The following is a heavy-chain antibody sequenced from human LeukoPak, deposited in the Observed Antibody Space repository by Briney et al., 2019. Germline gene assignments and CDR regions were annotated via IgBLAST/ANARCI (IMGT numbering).Heavy chain of an antibody. CDR2: IYTSGST. CDR3: ARDPRSSWYDY. J-gene: IGHJ4*02. D-gene: IGHD6-13*01. V-gene: IGHV4-4*07. CDR1: GGSISSYY. Sequence: TSETLSLNCTVSGGSISSYYWSWIRQPAGKGLEWIGRIYTSGSTNYNPSLKSRVTMSVDTSKNQFSLKLSSVTAADTAVYYCARDPRSSWYDYWGQGTLVTVSS.